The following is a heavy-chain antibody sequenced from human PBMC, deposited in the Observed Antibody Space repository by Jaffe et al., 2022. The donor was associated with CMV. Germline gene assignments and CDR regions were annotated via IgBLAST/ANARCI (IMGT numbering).Heavy chain of an antibody. CDR2: ISGSGGST. CDR1: GFTFSSYA. CDR3: AKDLPPWDYDFWSGYTHFDY. J-gene: IGHJ4*02. V-gene: IGHV3-23*01. D-gene: IGHD3-3*01. Sequence: EVQLLESGGGLVQPGGSLRLSCAASGFTFSSYAMSWVRQAPGKGLEWVSAISGSGGSTYYADSVKGRFTISRDNSKNTLYLQMNSLRAEDTAVYYCAKDLPPWDYDFWSGYTHFDYWGQGTLVTVSS.